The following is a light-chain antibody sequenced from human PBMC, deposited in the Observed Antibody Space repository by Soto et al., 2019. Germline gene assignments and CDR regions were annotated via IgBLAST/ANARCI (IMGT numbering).Light chain of an antibody. J-gene: IGLJ3*02. CDR1: SSDVGSYNL. Sequence: QSALTQPASVSGSPGQSITISCTGTSSDVGSYNLVSWYQQHPGKAPKLMIYEGSTRPSGVSNRFSGSKSGHTASLTISGIQAEDEVDYYCCSYAGSSAWVFGGGTKLTVL. CDR2: EGS. V-gene: IGLV2-23*01. CDR3: CSYAGSSAWV.